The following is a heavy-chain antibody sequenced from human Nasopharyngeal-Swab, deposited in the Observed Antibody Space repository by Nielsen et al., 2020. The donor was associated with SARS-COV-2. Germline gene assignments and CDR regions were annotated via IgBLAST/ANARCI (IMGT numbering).Heavy chain of an antibody. J-gene: IGHJ4*02. CDR3: ARVGSIFGVVMGENFDY. CDR2: IKQDGSEK. D-gene: IGHD3-3*02. Sequence: VRQAPGKGLEWVANIKQDGSEKYYVDSVKGRFTISRDNAKNSLYPQMNSLRAEDTAVYYCARVGSIFGVVMGENFDYWGQGTLVTVSS. V-gene: IGHV3-7*01.